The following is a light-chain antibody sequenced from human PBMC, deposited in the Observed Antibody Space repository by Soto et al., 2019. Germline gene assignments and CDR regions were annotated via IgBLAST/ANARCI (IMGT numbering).Light chain of an antibody. CDR3: QQYNSYSGT. CDR1: QSVTSDY. Sequence: EIVLTQSPGTLSLSPGDRATLSCRASQSVTSDYLAWYQQKPGQAPRLLIYGASIRATGIPDRFSGSGSGTDFTLTISRLEPEDFATYYCQQYNSYSGTFGQGTKVEIK. J-gene: IGKJ1*01. V-gene: IGKV3-20*01. CDR2: GAS.